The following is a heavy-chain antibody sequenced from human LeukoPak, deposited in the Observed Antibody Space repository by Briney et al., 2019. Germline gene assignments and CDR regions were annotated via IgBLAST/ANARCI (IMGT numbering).Heavy chain of an antibody. D-gene: IGHD3-16*01. CDR3: ARVYSYSFHI. J-gene: IGHJ3*02. CDR2: IKQDGSDQ. Sequence: PGGSLRLSCAASGFTFSSYAMSWVRQAPGKGLEWVANIKQDGSDQFYVGSVKGRFTISRDNTEKSVNLQMNSLRAEDTAVYYCARVYSYSFHIWGQGTMVTVSS. V-gene: IGHV3-7*01. CDR1: GFTFSSYA.